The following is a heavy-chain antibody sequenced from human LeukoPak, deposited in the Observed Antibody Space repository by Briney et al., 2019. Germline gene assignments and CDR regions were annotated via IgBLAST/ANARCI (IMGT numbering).Heavy chain of an antibody. CDR2: MWYDGSNK. V-gene: IGHV3-33*08. Sequence: GGSLRLSCAASGFTFSSYWMSWVRQAPGKGLEWVAVMWYDGSNKYYADSVKGRFTISRDNSKNTLYLQMNSLRAEDTAVYYCATDGGSGTMYYFDYWGQGTLVTVSS. CDR3: ATDGGSGTMYYFDY. D-gene: IGHD3-10*01. CDR1: GFTFSSYW. J-gene: IGHJ4*02.